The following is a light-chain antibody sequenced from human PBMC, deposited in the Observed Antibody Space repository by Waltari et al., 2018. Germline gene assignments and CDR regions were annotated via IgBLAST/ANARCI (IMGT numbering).Light chain of an antibody. CDR3: AAWDDSLGGPV. CDR1: IPNIGSNP. Sequence: QSLLTQPPSASGTPGQRVPISCSGGIPNIGSNPINWYRQFPGTAPKVLIYSNDQRTSGVPERFSGSKSGTSASLAISGLQSEDEADYYCAAWDDSLGGPVFGGGTKLTVL. CDR2: SND. J-gene: IGLJ2*01. V-gene: IGLV1-44*01.